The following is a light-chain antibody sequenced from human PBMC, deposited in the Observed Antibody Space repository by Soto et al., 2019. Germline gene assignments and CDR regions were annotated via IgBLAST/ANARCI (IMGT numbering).Light chain of an antibody. J-gene: IGLJ2*01. V-gene: IGLV1-44*01. Sequence: VLTQPPSASGTPGQRVTISCSGSSSNIGSNTVNWYQQLPGTAPKLLIYSNNQRPSGVPDRFSGSKSGTSASLAISGLQSEDEADYYCAALDDSLNGQVFGGGTKVTVL. CDR2: SNN. CDR3: AALDDSLNGQV. CDR1: SSNIGSNT.